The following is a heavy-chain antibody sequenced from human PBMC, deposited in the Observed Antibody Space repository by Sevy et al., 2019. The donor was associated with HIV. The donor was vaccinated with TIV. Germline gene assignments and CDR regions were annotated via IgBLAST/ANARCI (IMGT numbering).Heavy chain of an antibody. V-gene: IGHV1-2*02. CDR2: INPVDNDK. J-gene: IGHJ4*02. CDR1: GYTFSDYW. Sequence: ASGKVSCKASGYTFSDYWIYWIRQAPGQGFEWMGWINPVDNDKRCAQQFQGRITMTTDTSINTAYMEVYRLTSDDTAVYYCARGGSGGNYWGQGTLVTVSS. CDR3: ARGGSGGNY. D-gene: IGHD3-10*01.